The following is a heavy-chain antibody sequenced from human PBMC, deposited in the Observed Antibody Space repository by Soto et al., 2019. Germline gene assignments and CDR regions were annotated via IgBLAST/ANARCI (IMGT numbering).Heavy chain of an antibody. J-gene: IGHJ6*03. CDR2: ISASNGDT. D-gene: IGHD3-10*01. CDR1: GYSFTSHG. CDR3: ARMVRGSNIDYYHYMDV. Sequence: QVQLVQSGAEVKKPGASVKVSCKASGYSFTSHGISWVRQAPGQGLEWKAWISASNGDTNYAQKFQGRVTVTTDTSTSTGYMELRSLRSEDTAVYYCARMVRGSNIDYYHYMDVWGKGTTVTVSS. V-gene: IGHV1-18*01.